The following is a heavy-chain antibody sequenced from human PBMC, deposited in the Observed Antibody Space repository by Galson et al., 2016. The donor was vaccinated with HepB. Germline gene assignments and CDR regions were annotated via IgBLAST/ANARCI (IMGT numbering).Heavy chain of an antibody. V-gene: IGHV4-4*02. CDR2: AYHNGVT. Sequence: SETLSLTCGVSGGSISSSHWWSWVRQPPGGGLEWIGDAYHNGVTHYNPSLKGRVSISVDKSTNHFSLRVTSVTGADTALYYCARRGAGSRAWFGPWGQGTLVAVSS. D-gene: IGHD3-10*01. CDR3: ARRGAGSRAWFGP. J-gene: IGHJ5*02. CDR1: GGSISSSHW.